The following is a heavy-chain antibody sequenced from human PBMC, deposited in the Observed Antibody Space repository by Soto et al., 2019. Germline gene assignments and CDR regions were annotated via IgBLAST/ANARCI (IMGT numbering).Heavy chain of an antibody. J-gene: IGHJ4*02. D-gene: IGHD3-22*01. V-gene: IGHV3-30*02. Sequence: GGSLRLSCAASGFTFSSYGMHWVRQAPGKGLEWVAVIWYDGSNKYYADSVKGRFTISRDNSKNTLYLQMNSLRAEDTSIYYCANDTYYYDSSGYYVFDYWGQGALVTVSS. CDR2: IWYDGSNK. CDR3: ANDTYYYDSSGYYVFDY. CDR1: GFTFSSYG.